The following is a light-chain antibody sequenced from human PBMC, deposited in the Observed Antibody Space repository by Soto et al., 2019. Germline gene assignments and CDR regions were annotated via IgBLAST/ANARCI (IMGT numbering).Light chain of an antibody. J-gene: IGKJ4*01. CDR2: GAS. V-gene: IGKV3-20*01. CDR1: QSVSSNH. CDR3: QQYGSSPLT. Sequence: PGERATISCRASQSVSSNHLAWYQQKPGQAPRLLIYGASSRATGIPERFSGSGSGTDFILTISRREPADFAVYYCQQYGSSPLTFGGGTKVDIK.